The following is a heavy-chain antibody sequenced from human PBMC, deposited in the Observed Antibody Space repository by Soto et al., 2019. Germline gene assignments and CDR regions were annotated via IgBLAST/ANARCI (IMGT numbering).Heavy chain of an antibody. J-gene: IGHJ4*02. Sequence: GGSLRLSCAASGFTFSSYGMHWVRQAPGKGLEWVAVIWYDGSNKYYADSAKGRFTISRDNSKNTLYLQMNSLRAEDTAVYYCAREAGSATVVTHYFDYWGQGTLVTVSS. CDR3: AREAGSATVVTHYFDY. CDR1: GFTFSSYG. CDR2: IWYDGSNK. D-gene: IGHD4-17*01. V-gene: IGHV3-33*01.